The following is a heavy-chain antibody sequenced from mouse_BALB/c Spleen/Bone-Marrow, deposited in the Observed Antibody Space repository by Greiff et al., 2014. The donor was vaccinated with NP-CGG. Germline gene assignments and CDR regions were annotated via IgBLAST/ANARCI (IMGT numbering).Heavy chain of an antibody. CDR2: IDPANGNT. V-gene: IGHV14-3*02. Sequence: VQLQQSGAELVKPGASVKLSCTASGFNIKDTYMHWVKRRPEQGLEWIGRIDPANGNTKYDPKFQGKATITADTSSNTAYLQLSSLTSEDTAVYYCAAYYRYLAWFAYWGQGTLVTVSA. J-gene: IGHJ3*01. CDR1: GFNIKDTY. CDR3: AAYYRYLAWFAY. D-gene: IGHD2-14*01.